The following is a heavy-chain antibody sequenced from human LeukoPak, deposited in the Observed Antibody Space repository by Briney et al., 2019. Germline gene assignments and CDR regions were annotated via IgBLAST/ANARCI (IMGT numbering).Heavy chain of an antibody. CDR2: IYHSGST. Sequence: PSGTLSLTCAVSGGSISSSNWWSWVRQPPGKGLEWIGEIYHSGSTNYNPSLKSRVTISVDTSKNQFSLKLSSVTAADTAVYYCARGRSYPLVFDYWGQGTLVTVSS. CDR1: GGSISSSNW. V-gene: IGHV4-4*02. J-gene: IGHJ4*02. D-gene: IGHD1-26*01. CDR3: ARGRSYPLVFDY.